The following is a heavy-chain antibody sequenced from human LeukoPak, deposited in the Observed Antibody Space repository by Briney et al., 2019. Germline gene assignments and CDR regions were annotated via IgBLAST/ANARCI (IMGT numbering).Heavy chain of an antibody. CDR3: ARVGVTAATADY. CDR2: INPRGGST. CDR1: GYIFTTYY. V-gene: IGHV1-46*01. D-gene: IGHD6-25*01. J-gene: IGHJ4*02. Sequence: ASVKVSCKASGYIFTTYYMHWMRRAPGQGPEWMGIINPRGGSTDYAKKLQDRVTMTSDTSTSTVYMELNSLRSEDTAVYFCARVGVTAATADYWGQGTLVTVSS.